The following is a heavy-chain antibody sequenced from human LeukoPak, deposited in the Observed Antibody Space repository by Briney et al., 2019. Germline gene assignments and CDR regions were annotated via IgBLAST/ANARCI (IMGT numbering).Heavy chain of an antibody. CDR1: GFTFSDYY. CDR3: AREFFGPDY. V-gene: IGHV3-11*01. CDR2: ISNTGSPI. D-gene: IGHD3-3*01. J-gene: IGHJ4*02. Sequence: PGGSLRLSCAASGFTFSDYYMAWIRQAPGKGLEWISYISNTGSPIYYADSVKGRFTISRDNAKNSLYLQVNSLRAEDTAVYYCAREFFGPDYWGQGTLVTVSS.